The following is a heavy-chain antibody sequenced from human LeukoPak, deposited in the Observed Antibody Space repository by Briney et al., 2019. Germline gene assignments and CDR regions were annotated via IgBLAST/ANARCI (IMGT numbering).Heavy chain of an antibody. J-gene: IGHJ4*02. D-gene: IGHD2/OR15-2a*01. V-gene: IGHV3-11*01. CDR3: ARGGLSIMGY. Sequence: XXEWVSYISSSGSTKYYADSVKGRFTISRDNARNTLYLQMNSLRAEDTAVYFCARGGLSIMGYWGQGTLVTVSS. CDR2: ISSSGSTK.